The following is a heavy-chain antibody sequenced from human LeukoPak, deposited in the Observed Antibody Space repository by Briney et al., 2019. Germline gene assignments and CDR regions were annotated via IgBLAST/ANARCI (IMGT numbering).Heavy chain of an antibody. CDR1: GGSISSYY. CDR2: IYTSGST. CDR3: ARSGYSGWWWFDP. J-gene: IGHJ5*02. V-gene: IGHV4-4*07. D-gene: IGHD5-12*01. Sequence: PSETLSLTCTVSGGSISSYYWSWVRQPAGRGLEWIGRIYTSGSTNYNPSLKSRVTMSVDTSKNQFSLKLSSVTAADTAVYYCARSGYSGWWWFDPWGQGTLVTVSS.